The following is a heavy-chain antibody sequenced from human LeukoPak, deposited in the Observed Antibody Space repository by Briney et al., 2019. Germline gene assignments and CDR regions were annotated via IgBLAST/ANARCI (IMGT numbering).Heavy chain of an antibody. D-gene: IGHD6-19*01. J-gene: IGHJ4*02. CDR3: ARVKIADVAGPFDY. V-gene: IGHV3-48*03. Sequence: GGSLRLSCAASGFTFSSYEMNWVRQAPGKGLEWVSYISSSGSTIYYADSVKGRFTISRDNAKNSLYLQMNSLRAEDTAVYYCARVKIADVAGPFDYWGQGTLVSVSS. CDR2: ISSSGSTI. CDR1: GFTFSSYE.